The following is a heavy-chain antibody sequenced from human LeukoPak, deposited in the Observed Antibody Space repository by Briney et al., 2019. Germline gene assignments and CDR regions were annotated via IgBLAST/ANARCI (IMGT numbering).Heavy chain of an antibody. Sequence: PGGSLRLSCAASGFTFSSYAMHWVRQAPGKGLEYVSAISSNGGSTYYANSVKGRFTISRDNSENTLYLQMGSLRAEDMAVYYCARGDSVVVPAAIGGEGAFDIWGQGTMVTVSS. CDR2: ISSNGGST. CDR3: ARGDSVVVPAAIGGEGAFDI. CDR1: GFTFSSYA. J-gene: IGHJ3*02. V-gene: IGHV3-64*01. D-gene: IGHD2-2*01.